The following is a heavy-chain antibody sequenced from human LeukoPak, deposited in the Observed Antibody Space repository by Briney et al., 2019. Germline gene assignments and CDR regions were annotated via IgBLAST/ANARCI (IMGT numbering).Heavy chain of an antibody. CDR1: GYTFTGYY. J-gene: IGHJ5*02. V-gene: IGHV1-2*02. CDR3: ARDGYSSSSLKGNWFDP. Sequence: ASVKVSCKASGYTFTGYYMHWVRQAPGQGLEWMGWINPNSGGTNYAQKFQGRVTMTRDTSISTAYMELSRLRSDDTAVYYCARDGYSSSSLKGNWFDPWGQGTLVTVSS. CDR2: INPNSGGT. D-gene: IGHD6-6*01.